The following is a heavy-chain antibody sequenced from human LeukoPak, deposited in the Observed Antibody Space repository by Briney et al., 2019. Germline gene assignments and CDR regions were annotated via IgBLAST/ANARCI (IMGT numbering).Heavy chain of an antibody. D-gene: IGHD3-3*01. J-gene: IGHJ4*02. CDR3: ARASTIFGVIPSGY. CDR1: GGSISSSSYY. Sequence: SETLSLTCTVSGGSISSSSYYWGWIRQPPGKGLEWIGSIYYSGSTYYNPSLKSRVTISVDTSKNQFSLKLSSVTAADTAVYYCARASTIFGVIPSGYWGQGTLVTVSS. CDR2: IYYSGST. V-gene: IGHV4-39*01.